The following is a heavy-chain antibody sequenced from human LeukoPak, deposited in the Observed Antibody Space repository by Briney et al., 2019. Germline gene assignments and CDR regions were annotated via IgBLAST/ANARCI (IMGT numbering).Heavy chain of an antibody. J-gene: IGHJ4*02. D-gene: IGHD3-16*02. CDR3: ARSSYDYVWGSYRWTYDY. CDR1: GYTFTSYD. V-gene: IGHV1-69*01. CDR2: IIPIFGTA. Sequence: ASVKVSCKASGYTFTSYDISWVRQAPGQGLEWMGGIIPIFGTANYAQKFQGRVTITADESTSTAYMELSSLRSEDTAVYYCARSSYDYVWGSYRWTYDYWGQGTLVTVSS.